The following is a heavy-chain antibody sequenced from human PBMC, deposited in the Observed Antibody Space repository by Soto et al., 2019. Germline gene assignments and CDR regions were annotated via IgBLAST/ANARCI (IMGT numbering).Heavy chain of an antibody. J-gene: IGHJ4*02. CDR1: GFTFSNAY. V-gene: IGHV3-15*01. CDR3: TTDYNSYYGLLSYIVRPHFDS. D-gene: IGHD3-10*01. CDR2: IKSKIDGGTT. Sequence: GGSLRLSCAASGFTFSNAYMSWVRQAPGKGLEWVGRIKSKIDGGTTDYAAPVKGRFSISRDDSKNTLYLQMNSLKIEDTAVYYCTTDYNSYYGLLSYIVRPHFDSWCQATLVT.